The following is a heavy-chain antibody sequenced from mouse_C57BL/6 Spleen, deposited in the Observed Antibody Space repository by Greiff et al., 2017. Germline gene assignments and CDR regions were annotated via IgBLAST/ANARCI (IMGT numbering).Heavy chain of an antibody. CDR2: ISDGSGYT. Sequence: DVTLLESGGGLVKPGGSLKLSCAASGFTFSSYAMSWVRQTPEQGLEWVATISDGSGYTYYPDNVQGRFTISRDKATNNLYLQMSHEKSEYKARYYSARGSSYDYWGQGTTLTVSS. D-gene: IGHD1-1*01. CDR3: ARGSSYDY. J-gene: IGHJ2*01. V-gene: IGHV5-4*03. CDR1: GFTFSSYA.